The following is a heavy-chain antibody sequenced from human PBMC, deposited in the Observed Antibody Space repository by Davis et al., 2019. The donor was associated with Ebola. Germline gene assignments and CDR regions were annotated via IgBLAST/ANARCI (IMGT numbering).Heavy chain of an antibody. J-gene: IGHJ4*02. V-gene: IGHV3-23*01. Sequence: PGGSLRLSCAGSGFTFNLYAMSWVRQAPGKGLEWVSAIGGGGVSTYYADSVKGRFTISRDNSKNILFVQMDSLRAEDTAVYYCAREGSSWYAISHYYFDYWGQGTLVTVSS. CDR2: IGGGGVST. CDR1: GFTFNLYA. D-gene: IGHD6-13*01. CDR3: AREGSSWYAISHYYFDY.